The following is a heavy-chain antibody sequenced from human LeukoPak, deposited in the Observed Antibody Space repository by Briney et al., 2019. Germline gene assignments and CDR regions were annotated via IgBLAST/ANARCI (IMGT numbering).Heavy chain of an antibody. J-gene: IGHJ5*02. CDR3: AKASVAIPQYCNS. D-gene: IGHD2-2*02. Sequence: GGSLRLSCEASGFTFGNYAMNWVRQAPGKGLEWVSTISGTGSSTYYADSEKGRFTISRDNSKDTLFLQLNSLTAADTAMYFCAKASVAIPQYCNSWGQGTLVTVSS. V-gene: IGHV3-23*01. CDR1: GFTFGNYA. CDR2: ISGTGSST.